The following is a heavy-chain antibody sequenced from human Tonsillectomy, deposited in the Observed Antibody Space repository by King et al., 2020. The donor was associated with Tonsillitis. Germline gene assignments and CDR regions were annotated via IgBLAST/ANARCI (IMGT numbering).Heavy chain of an antibody. CDR1: GCTLSSYT. J-gene: IGHJ3*02. D-gene: IGHD3-22*01. Sequence: QLVQSGGGLVKPGGSLRLSCAASGCTLSSYTMNWVRQAPGKGLEGVSSISSSRSYIYYTNSVKGLFTISRDNAKNSLYLQMNSLRAEDTAVYYCARAGDSSGYYFSIWGQGTMVTVSS. V-gene: IGHV3-21*01. CDR3: ARAGDSSGYYFSI. CDR2: ISSSRSYI.